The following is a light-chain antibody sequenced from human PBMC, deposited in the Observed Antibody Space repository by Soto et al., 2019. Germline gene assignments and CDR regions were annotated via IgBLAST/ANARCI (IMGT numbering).Light chain of an antibody. V-gene: IGKV3-15*01. CDR3: QQRSNWPIP. CDR1: QSCSTN. J-gene: IGKJ5*01. Sequence: IVLTQAPATLSLAPGERAPLSCRASQSCSTNLAWYQQKAGQAPRLLIHGATTRATGIPARFSGSGSGTEFTLTISSLQSEDVEVYYGQQRSNWPIPFGQGTRLEIK. CDR2: GAT.